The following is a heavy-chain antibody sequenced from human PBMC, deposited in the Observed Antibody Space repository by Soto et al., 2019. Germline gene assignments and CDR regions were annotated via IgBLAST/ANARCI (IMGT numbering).Heavy chain of an antibody. V-gene: IGHV5-51*01. CDR1: GYIFTDFW. CDR3: ARPLSVPSTSGAYYYYGMDV. J-gene: IGHJ6*02. Sequence: GESLKISCKASGYIFTDFWIGWVRQMPGKGLEWMGLVYPGDSDTKYRPSFQGQVTISADKSITTACLQWSSLKASDTAIYYCARPLSVPSTSGAYYYYGMDVWGQGTTVTVSS. D-gene: IGHD2-2*01. CDR2: VYPGDSDT.